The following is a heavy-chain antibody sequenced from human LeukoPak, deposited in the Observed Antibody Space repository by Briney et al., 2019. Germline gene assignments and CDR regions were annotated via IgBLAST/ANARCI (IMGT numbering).Heavy chain of an antibody. V-gene: IGHV3-21*01. D-gene: IGHD2-8*01. CDR1: GFTFSSYS. J-gene: IGHJ4*02. CDR3: AKDSRNGVLNEIDY. CDR2: ISSSSSYI. Sequence: PGGSLRLSCAASGFTFSSYSMNWVRQAPGKGLEWVSSISSSSSYISYADSLKGRFTISRDNAKNSLYLQMNSLRAEDTAVYYCAKDSRNGVLNEIDYWGQGTLVTVSS.